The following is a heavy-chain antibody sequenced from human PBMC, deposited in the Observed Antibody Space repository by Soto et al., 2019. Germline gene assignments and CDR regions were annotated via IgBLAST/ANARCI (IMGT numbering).Heavy chain of an antibody. CDR1: GFTVSSNY. V-gene: IGHV3-66*01. D-gene: IGHD6-19*01. CDR3: ARGPPIAVAGTNYYYYYYMDV. Sequence: PGGSLRLSCAASGFTVSSNYMSWVRQAPGKGLEWVSVIYSGGSTYYADSGKGRFTISRDNSKNTLYLQMNSLRAEDTAVYYCARGPPIAVAGTNYYYYYYMDVWGKGATVTVS. CDR2: IYSGGST. J-gene: IGHJ6*03.